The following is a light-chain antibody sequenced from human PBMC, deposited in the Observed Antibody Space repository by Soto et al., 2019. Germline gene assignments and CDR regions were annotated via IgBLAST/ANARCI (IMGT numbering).Light chain of an antibody. J-gene: IGKJ1*01. CDR2: LGF. CDR1: QSLLHSNGYNY. CDR3: MQALQTPST. V-gene: IGKV2-28*01. Sequence: DIVMTQSPLSLPVTPGEPASISCRSSQSLLHSNGYNYLHWYLQKPGQSPQLLIYLGFNRASGVPGRFRGSGTSNNFTPKIRRVGGGEFGVYYCMQALQTPSTFGQGTKVEIK.